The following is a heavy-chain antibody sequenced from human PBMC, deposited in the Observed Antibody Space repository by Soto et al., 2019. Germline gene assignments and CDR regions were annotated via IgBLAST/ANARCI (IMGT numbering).Heavy chain of an antibody. CDR3: ARESGDNWDYEAY. V-gene: IGHV4-4*07. J-gene: IGHJ4*02. D-gene: IGHD1-7*01. Sequence: PSETLSLTCTVSGGSTSSYHWSWIRQSAGKGLEWIGRIYTSGNTHYNPSLKSRVTVSIDTSKNQFFLTVNSVTAADSAVYYCARESGDNWDYEAYWGQGTPVTVSS. CDR2: IYTSGNT. CDR1: GGSTSSYH.